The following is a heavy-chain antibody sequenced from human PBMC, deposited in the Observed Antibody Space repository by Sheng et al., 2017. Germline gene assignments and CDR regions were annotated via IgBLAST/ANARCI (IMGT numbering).Heavy chain of an antibody. V-gene: IGHV1-2*06. D-gene: IGHD3-10*01. CDR2: INPNSGGT. CDR1: GYTFTGYY. Sequence: QVQLVQSGAEMKKPGASVKVSCKASGYTFTGYYMHWVRQAPGQGLEWMGRINPNSGGTNYAQKFQGRVTMTRDTSISTAYMELSRLRSDDTAVYYCARVLTYYYGSGSPLGYWGQGTLVTVSS. J-gene: IGHJ4*02. CDR3: ARVLTYYYGSGSPLGY.